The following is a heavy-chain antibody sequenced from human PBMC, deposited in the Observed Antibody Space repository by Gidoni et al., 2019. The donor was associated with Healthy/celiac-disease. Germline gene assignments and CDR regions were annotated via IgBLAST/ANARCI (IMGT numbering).Heavy chain of an antibody. D-gene: IGHD4-4*01. V-gene: IGHV1-8*01. J-gene: IGHJ4*02. CDR1: GYPFTSYD. Sequence: QVQLVQSGAEVKKPWASAKDSCQASGYPFTSYDINWVRQAPGQGLEWMGWMKPNSGNTGYAQKFQGRVTMTRNTSISTGYMELSSLRSEDTAVYYCARAARIVGSNYGLGYWGQGTLVTVSS. CDR3: ARAARIVGSNYGLGY. CDR2: MKPNSGNT.